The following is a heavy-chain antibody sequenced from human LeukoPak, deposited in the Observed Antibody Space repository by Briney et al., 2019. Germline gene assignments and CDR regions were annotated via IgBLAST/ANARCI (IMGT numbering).Heavy chain of an antibody. CDR1: GSTFSSYS. Sequence: GGSLRLSCAASGSTFSSYSMNWVRQAPGKGLEWVSPISSSSSYIYYADSVKGRFTISRDNAKNSLYLQMNSLRAEDTAVYYCARDPPYYYDSSGQVDYWGQGTLVTVSS. J-gene: IGHJ4*02. CDR2: ISSSSSYI. CDR3: ARDPPYYYDSSGQVDY. V-gene: IGHV3-21*01. D-gene: IGHD3-22*01.